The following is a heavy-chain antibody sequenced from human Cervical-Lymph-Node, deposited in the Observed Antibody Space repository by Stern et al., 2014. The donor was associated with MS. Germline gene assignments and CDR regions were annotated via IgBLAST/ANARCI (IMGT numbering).Heavy chain of an antibody. Sequence: EVQLVESGGGLVQPGGSLRLSCVASGLSFGTSWMSWVRQAPGRGLEGVANMSQDGREEFYGDSVKGRFTVSRDKAKNSLYLQMNSLTVADTAVYYCARDRRSFLDYWGQGTHVAVSS. J-gene: IGHJ4*02. CDR1: GLSFGTSW. CDR3: ARDRRSFLDY. D-gene: IGHD2/OR15-2a*01. CDR2: MSQDGREE. V-gene: IGHV3-7*01.